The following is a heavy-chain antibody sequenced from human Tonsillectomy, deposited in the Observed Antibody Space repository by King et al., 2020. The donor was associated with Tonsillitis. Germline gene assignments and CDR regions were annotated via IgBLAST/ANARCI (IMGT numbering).Heavy chain of an antibody. Sequence: MQLQESGPGLVKPSETLSLTCTVSGGSINTYYWSWIRQPPGKGLEWIGYIYYTGITHYSPSLKSRLTMSVDTTKNQFSLKLNSVTAADTAVYYCARHVKSPSGNYDEDYWGQGPLVTGSS. CDR2: IYYTGIT. D-gene: IGHD1-7*01. V-gene: IGHV4-59*08. J-gene: IGHJ4*02. CDR3: ARHVKSPSGNYDEDY. CDR1: GGSINTYY.